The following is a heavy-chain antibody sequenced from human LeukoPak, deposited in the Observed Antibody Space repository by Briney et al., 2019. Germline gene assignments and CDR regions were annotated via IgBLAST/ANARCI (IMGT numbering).Heavy chain of an antibody. D-gene: IGHD4-11*01. CDR2: ISSSSTYI. CDR1: GFTFSSYT. CDR3: ARATTVKDWFDS. V-gene: IGHV3-21*01. J-gene: IGHJ5*01. Sequence: GGSLRLSCAASGFTFSSYTMNWVRQAPGKGLEWVSSISSSSTYIYYADSVKGRFTISRDNAKNSLYLQMNSLRVGDTAVYYCARATTVKDWFDSWGQGTLVTVSS.